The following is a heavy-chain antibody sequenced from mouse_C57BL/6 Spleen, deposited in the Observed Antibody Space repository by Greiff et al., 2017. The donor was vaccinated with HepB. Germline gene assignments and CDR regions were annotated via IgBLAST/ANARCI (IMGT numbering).Heavy chain of an antibody. CDR3: ARSQLERDY. V-gene: IGHV1-9*01. Sequence: VKLPESGAELMQPGASVKLSCKASGFTFPGYWLEWVKQRPGHGLEWIGEILPGSGSTTYNAKFKGKATFPAATSSNTAYLQLSSLTTEDSAISYCARSQLERDYWGQGTTLTVSS. CDR1: GFTFPGYW. J-gene: IGHJ2*01. D-gene: IGHD4-1*02. CDR2: ILPGSGST.